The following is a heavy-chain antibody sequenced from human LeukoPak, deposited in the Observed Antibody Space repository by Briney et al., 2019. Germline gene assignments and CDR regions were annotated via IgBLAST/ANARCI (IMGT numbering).Heavy chain of an antibody. CDR3: ARDTVPWSPVVTSN. CDR2: IYSDGST. Sequence: GGSLRLSCVASGFTLSSNYMSWVRQAPGKGLEWVSTIYSDGSTYYADSVKGRFTITRDNSKNTVYLQMNGLRAEDTAVYYCARDTVPWSPVVTSNWGQGTLVTVSS. V-gene: IGHV3-53*01. J-gene: IGHJ4*02. D-gene: IGHD3-22*01. CDR1: GFTLSSNY.